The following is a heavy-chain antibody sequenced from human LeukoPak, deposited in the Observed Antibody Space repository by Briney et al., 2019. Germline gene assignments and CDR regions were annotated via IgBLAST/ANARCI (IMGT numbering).Heavy chain of an antibody. V-gene: IGHV3-11*04. Sequence: GGSLRLSCAASGFTFSDSYMTWVRQAPGKGVEWVAYISGSGHDINYSDSVKGRFTISRDNAKNSLYLQMNSLRAEDTAVYYCARSRTAMVIPFDYWGQGTLVTVSS. CDR3: ARSRTAMVIPFDY. CDR1: GFTFSDSY. CDR2: ISGSGHDI. J-gene: IGHJ4*02. D-gene: IGHD5-18*01.